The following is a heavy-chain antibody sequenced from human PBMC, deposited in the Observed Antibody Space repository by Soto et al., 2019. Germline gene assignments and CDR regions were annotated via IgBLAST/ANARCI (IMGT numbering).Heavy chain of an antibody. Sequence: QVQVVQSGDEVKKPGASVKVSCKASGYTFTNYGFSWVRQAPGQGLEWMGWISGYNGNTKYAEKFQGRVTMTTDTSTSTAHMERRSLRSDDTAVYYCAREGQAPYYYYGMDGWGQGTAGTVSS. CDR3: AREGQAPYYYYGMDG. CDR2: ISGYNGNT. CDR1: GYTFTNYG. J-gene: IGHJ6*02. V-gene: IGHV1-18*01.